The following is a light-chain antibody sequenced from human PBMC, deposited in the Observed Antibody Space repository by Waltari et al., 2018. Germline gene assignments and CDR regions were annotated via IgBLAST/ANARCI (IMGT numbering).Light chain of an antibody. CDR3: QAWDSRTAV. CDR1: KLGEKY. V-gene: IGLV3-1*01. Sequence: SYELTHPPSVSVSPGQTASITCSGEKLGEKYAYWYHQKPGQSPLLVIYRDNMRPSGLPERFSGFNPGNTTTLTISGIQAMHEADHYCQAWDSRTAVFGTWTKVTVL. CDR2: RDN. J-gene: IGLJ1*01.